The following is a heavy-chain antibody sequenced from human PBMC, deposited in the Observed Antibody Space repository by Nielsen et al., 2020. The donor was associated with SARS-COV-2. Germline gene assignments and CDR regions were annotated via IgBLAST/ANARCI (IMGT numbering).Heavy chain of an antibody. V-gene: IGHV2-5*02. Sequence: WIRQPPGKALEWLALISWDDEERYSPSLRSRLTITKDTSKNQVVLEMTNMDPVDTATYYCARAAQLVLDYWGQGTLVTVSS. J-gene: IGHJ4*02. D-gene: IGHD6-6*01. CDR3: ARAAQLVLDY. CDR2: ISWDDEE.